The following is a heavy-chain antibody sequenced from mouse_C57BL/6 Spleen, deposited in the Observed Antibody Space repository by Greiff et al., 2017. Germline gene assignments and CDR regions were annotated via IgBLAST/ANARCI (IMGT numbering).Heavy chain of an antibody. J-gene: IGHJ3*01. Sequence: EVKLVASGGGLVKPGGSLKLSCAASGFTFSSYAMSWVRQTPEKRLEWVATISDGGSYTYYPENVKVRFTISRDNAKTNLYLQMSHLKSEDTALYYCARDNYYGSSWFAYWGQGTLVTVSA. CDR2: ISDGGSYT. CDR3: ARDNYYGSSWFAY. V-gene: IGHV5-4*03. CDR1: GFTFSSYA. D-gene: IGHD1-1*01.